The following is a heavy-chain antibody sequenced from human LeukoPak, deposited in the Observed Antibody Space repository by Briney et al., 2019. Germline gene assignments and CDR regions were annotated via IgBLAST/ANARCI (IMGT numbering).Heavy chain of an antibody. Sequence: GGSLRLSCAASGFTVSSNYMSWVRQAPGKGLEWVSVIYSGGSTYYADSVKGRFTISRDNSKNTLYLQMNSLRAEDTVVYYCARDAPRLGYDYWGQGTLVTVSS. CDR3: ARDAPRLGYDY. CDR2: IYSGGST. V-gene: IGHV3-53*01. D-gene: IGHD3-16*01. J-gene: IGHJ4*02. CDR1: GFTVSSNY.